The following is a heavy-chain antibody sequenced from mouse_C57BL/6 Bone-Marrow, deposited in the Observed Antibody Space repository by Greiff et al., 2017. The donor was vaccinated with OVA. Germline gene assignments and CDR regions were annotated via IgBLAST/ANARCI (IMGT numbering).Heavy chain of an antibody. V-gene: IGHV5-16*01. J-gene: IGHJ2*01. Sequence: EVHLVESEGGLVQPGSSMKLSCTASGFTFSDYYMAWVRQVPEKGLEWVANINYDGSSTYYLDSLKSRFIISRDNAKNILYLQMSSLKSEDTATYYCAREYYGRGDYFDYWGQGTTLTVSS. CDR2: INYDGSST. CDR1: GFTFSDYY. D-gene: IGHD1-1*01. CDR3: AREYYGRGDYFDY.